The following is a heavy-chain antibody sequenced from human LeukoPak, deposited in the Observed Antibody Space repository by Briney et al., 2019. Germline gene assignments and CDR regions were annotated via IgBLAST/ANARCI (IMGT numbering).Heavy chain of an antibody. CDR3: ASGSSNYPYYFGY. CDR1: GFTFSSYA. CDR2: ISASGGRT. V-gene: IGHV3-23*01. J-gene: IGHJ4*02. Sequence: RAGGSLRLSCAASGFTFSSYAMNWVRQAPGKGLEWVSSISASGGRTYYADSVKGRFTISSDSSKSMLYLQMNSLRAEDTAVYSCASGSSNYPYYFGYWGQGTLVTVSS. D-gene: IGHD2-2*01.